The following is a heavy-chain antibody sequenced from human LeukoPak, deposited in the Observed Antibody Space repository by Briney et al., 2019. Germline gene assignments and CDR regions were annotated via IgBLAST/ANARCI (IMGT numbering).Heavy chain of an antibody. V-gene: IGHV3-74*01. Sequence: GGSLRLSCAASGFTFSSYWMHWVRQAPGKGLVWVSRINSDGSSTSYADSVKGRLTISRDNAKNTLYLQMNSLRAEDTAVYYCARDLNYDFWSGNIDYWGQGTLVTVSS. CDR3: ARDLNYDFWSGNIDY. J-gene: IGHJ4*02. CDR1: GFTFSSYW. D-gene: IGHD3-3*01. CDR2: INSDGSST.